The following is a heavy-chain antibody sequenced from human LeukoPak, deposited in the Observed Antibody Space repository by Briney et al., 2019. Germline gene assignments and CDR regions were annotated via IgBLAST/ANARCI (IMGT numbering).Heavy chain of an antibody. V-gene: IGHV1-69*13. CDR3: ARGDIVVVPAAIYPAYYYYYGMDV. CDR2: IIPIFGTA. D-gene: IGHD2-2*01. J-gene: IGHJ6*02. Sequence: SVKVSRKASGGTFSSYAISWVRQAPGQGLEWMGGIIPIFGTANYAQKFQGRVTITADESTSTAYMELSSLRSEDTAVYYCARGDIVVVPAAIYPAYYYYYGMDVWGQGTTVTVSS. CDR1: GGTFSSYA.